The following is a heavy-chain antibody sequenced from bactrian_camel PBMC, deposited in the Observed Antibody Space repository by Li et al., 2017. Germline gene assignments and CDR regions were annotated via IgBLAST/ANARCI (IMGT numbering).Heavy chain of an antibody. V-gene: IGHV3S53*01. CDR2: INGDGNT. J-gene: IGHJ4*01. D-gene: IGHD1*01. CDR1: GPIDSTFS. Sequence: HVQLVESGGGSVQAGGSLRVSCVASGPIDSTFSMGWFRQAPGQQREGVAAINGDGNTAYADSVTGRFTVSKDNAKNTLYLQMDSLKPEDTAMYYCAVGSRQASVAYVDWRLLWPGDPGHRL.